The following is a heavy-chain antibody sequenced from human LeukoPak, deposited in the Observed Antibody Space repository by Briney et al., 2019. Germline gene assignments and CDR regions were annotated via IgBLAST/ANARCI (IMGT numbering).Heavy chain of an antibody. J-gene: IGHJ4*02. D-gene: IGHD3-9*01. CDR3: ARVTLYDILTGFIDY. V-gene: IGHV1-18*04. CDR1: GYTFTGYY. Sequence: GASVKVSCKTSGYTFTGYYMHWVRQAPGQGLEWMGWISAYNGNTNYAQKLQGRVTVTTDTSTSTAYMELRSLRSDDTAVYYCARVTLYDILTGFIDYWGQGTLVTVSS. CDR2: ISAYNGNT.